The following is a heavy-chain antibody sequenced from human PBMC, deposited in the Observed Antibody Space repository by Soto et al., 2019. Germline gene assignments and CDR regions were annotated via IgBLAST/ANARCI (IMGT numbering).Heavy chain of an antibody. Sequence: QEQLVESGGGLVEPGGSLRLACAASVFMFSDHYITWIRQAPGKGLDWVSKISGGGTNIYYADSVKGRFTVSRDNAKKSVYLEMNSLIVEDTAVYYCACDRYHYYSDLWGQGTPDPVSS. CDR1: VFMFSDHY. V-gene: IGHV3-11*01. CDR2: ISGGGTNI. CDR3: ACDRYHYYSDL. J-gene: IGHJ4*02. D-gene: IGHD3-10*01.